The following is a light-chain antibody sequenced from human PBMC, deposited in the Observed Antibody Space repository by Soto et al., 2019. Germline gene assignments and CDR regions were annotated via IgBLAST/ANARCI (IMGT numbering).Light chain of an antibody. V-gene: IGLV3-1*01. Sequence: SYELTQPPSVSVSPGQTASITCSGDKLGDKYAFWYQQKPCQSPVLVIYQDSKRPSGIPERVSGSNSGNTATLTISGTQAMDEADYYCQAWDSSTLYVFGTGTKLTVL. J-gene: IGLJ1*01. CDR3: QAWDSSTLYV. CDR2: QDS. CDR1: KLGDKY.